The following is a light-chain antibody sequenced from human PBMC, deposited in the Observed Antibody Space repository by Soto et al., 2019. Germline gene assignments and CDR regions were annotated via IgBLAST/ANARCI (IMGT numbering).Light chain of an antibody. V-gene: IGKV3-11*01. CDR2: DAY. J-gene: IGKJ5*01. CDR1: QSFRGL. Sequence: AMKQSQESRSLSPGARATLSCRASQSFRGLLAWYQQKPGQAPRLLIYDAYSRATGIPPRFSGSRSGTDFTLTISSLLPAESPICSIQQRYQLPVTFGRGTRLEIK. CDR3: QQRYQLPVT.